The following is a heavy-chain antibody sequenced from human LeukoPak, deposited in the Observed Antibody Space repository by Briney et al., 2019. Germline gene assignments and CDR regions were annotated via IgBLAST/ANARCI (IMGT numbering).Heavy chain of an antibody. Sequence: PGGSLRLSCAASGFTFSSYAMTWVRQAPGKGLEWVSAISGSGCNSYYANSVKGRFTISRDNSKNTLFLQMNSLRGEDTAIYYWAKGMVRRDFWSGAFDIWGQGTMVTV. V-gene: IGHV3-23*01. J-gene: IGHJ3*02. CDR3: AKGMVRRDFWSGAFDI. CDR1: GFTFSSYA. D-gene: IGHD3-3*01. CDR2: ISGSGCNS.